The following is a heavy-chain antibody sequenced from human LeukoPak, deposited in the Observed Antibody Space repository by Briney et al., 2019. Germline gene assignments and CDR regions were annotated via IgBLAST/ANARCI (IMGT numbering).Heavy chain of an antibody. J-gene: IGHJ2*01. CDR3: ARDLSLKERFSRSAVYFDL. D-gene: IGHD3-16*02. CDR2: IYTSGST. Sequence: SETLSLTCTVSGGSISSYYWGWIRQPAGKGLEWIGRIYTSGSTNYNPSLKSRVTMSVDTSKNQFSLKLSSVTAADTAVYYCARDLSLKERFSRSAVYFDLWGRGTLVTVSS. CDR1: GGSISSYY. V-gene: IGHV4-4*07.